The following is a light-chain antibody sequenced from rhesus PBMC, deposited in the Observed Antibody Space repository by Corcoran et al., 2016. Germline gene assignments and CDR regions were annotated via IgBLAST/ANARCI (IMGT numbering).Light chain of an antibody. CDR2: AAS. Sequence: DIQMTQSPSSLSASVGDRVTITCRASQGISSYLAWYQQKPGKAPKLLIYAASTLQSGVPSRFSGSGSGTEFTLTISSLQPEEFATYYCQQHNSYPLTFGGGTKVELK. CDR3: QQHNSYPLT. CDR1: QGISSY. V-gene: IGKV1-25*01. J-gene: IGKJ4*01.